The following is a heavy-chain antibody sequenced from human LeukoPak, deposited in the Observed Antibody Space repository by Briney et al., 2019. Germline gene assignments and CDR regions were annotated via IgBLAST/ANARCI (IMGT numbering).Heavy chain of an antibody. V-gene: IGHV1-69*13. CDR3: ASPPYYDGSGYWSGFDY. Sequence: ASVKVSCKASGGTFSSYAISWVRQAPGQGLDWMGGIIPIFGTAKYAQKFQGRVTITADESTSTAYMELSSLRSEDTAVYYCASPPYYDGSGYWSGFDYWGQGTLVTVSS. CDR2: IIPIFGTA. D-gene: IGHD3-22*01. J-gene: IGHJ4*02. CDR1: GGTFSSYA.